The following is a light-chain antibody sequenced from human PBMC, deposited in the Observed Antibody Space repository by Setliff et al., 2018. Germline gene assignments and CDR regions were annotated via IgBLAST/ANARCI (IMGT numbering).Light chain of an antibody. V-gene: IGLV2-14*01. J-gene: IGLJ1*01. CDR3: SSYTSSSTRV. CDR1: SSDVGAYNY. Sequence: QSALTQPASVSGSPGQSITISCTGTSSDVGAYNYVSWYQQHPGKAPKLMIYEVSNRPSGVSNRFSGSKSGSTASLTISGLQPEDEADYYCSSYTSSSTRVFGTGTKVTVL. CDR2: EVS.